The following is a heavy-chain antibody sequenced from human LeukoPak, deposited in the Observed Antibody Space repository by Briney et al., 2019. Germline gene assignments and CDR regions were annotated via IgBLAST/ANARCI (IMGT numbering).Heavy chain of an antibody. V-gene: IGHV3-7*01. D-gene: IGHD3-3*01. CDR3: ARVTYDFWSGYWSY. J-gene: IGHJ4*02. Sequence: GGSLRLSCAASGFTFSSYWMSWVRQAPGKGLEWVANIKQDGSEKYYVDSMKGRFTISRDNAKNSLYLQMNSLRAEDTAVYYCARVTYDFWSGYWSYWGQGTLVTVSS. CDR1: GFTFSSYW. CDR2: IKQDGSEK.